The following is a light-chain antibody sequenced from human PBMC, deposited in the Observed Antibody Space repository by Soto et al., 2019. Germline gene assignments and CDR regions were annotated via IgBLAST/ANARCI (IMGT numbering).Light chain of an antibody. CDR3: LQDYNYPQT. CDR2: AAS. J-gene: IGKJ4*01. Sequence: AIQMTQSPSSLSASVGDRVTITCRASQGIRNDLGWYQHKPGKAPKLLIYAASSLQSGVPSRFSGSGSGTDFTLTISSLQTEDFATYYGLQDYNYPQTFGGGTKVEIK. V-gene: IGKV1-6*01. CDR1: QGIRND.